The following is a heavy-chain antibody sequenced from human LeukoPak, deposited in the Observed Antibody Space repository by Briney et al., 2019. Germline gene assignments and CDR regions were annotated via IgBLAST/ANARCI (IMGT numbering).Heavy chain of an antibody. D-gene: IGHD5-12*01. Sequence: GGSLRLSCAASGFIFDTYSMQWVRQAPGKGLEWVSGISWNSGSIGYADSVKGRFTISRDNAKNSLYLQMNSLRAEDTALYYCAKDNRDGYNFYYFDYWGQGTLVTVSS. CDR1: GFIFDTYS. CDR3: AKDNRDGYNFYYFDY. CDR2: ISWNSGSI. J-gene: IGHJ4*02. V-gene: IGHV3-9*01.